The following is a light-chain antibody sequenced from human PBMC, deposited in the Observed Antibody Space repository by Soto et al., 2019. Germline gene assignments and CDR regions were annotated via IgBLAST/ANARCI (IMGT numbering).Light chain of an antibody. CDR1: RSDVGGYNY. CDR2: EVS. V-gene: IGLV2-14*01. CDR3: SSYTSSSTLV. Sequence: QSVLTQPASVSGSPGKSITISCTGTRSDVGGYNYVSWYQQHPGKAPKLMIYEVSNRPSGVSNRFSGSKSGNTASLTISGLQAEDEADYYCSSYTSSSTLVFGTGTKVTVL. J-gene: IGLJ1*01.